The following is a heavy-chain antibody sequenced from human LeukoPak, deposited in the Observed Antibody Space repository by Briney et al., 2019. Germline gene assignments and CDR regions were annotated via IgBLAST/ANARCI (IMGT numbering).Heavy chain of an antibody. CDR3: ARGYCSSTSCYVYLSDY. V-gene: IGHV1-46*01. CDR1: GYTFTSYY. CDR2: INPSGGST. J-gene: IGHJ4*02. Sequence: ASVKVSCKASGYTFTSYYIHWVRQAPGQGLEWMGIINPSGGSTDHAQKFQGRVTMTRDTSTSTAYMELRSLRSDDTAVYYCARGYCSSTSCYVYLSDYWGQGTLVTVSS. D-gene: IGHD2-2*01.